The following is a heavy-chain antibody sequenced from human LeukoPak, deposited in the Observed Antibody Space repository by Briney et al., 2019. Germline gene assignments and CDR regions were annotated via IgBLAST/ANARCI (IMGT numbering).Heavy chain of an antibody. Sequence: PSETLSLTYAVSGGSISSSNWWSWVRQPPGKGLEWIGEIYHSGSTNYNPSLKSRVTISVDKSKNQFSLKLSSVTAADMAVYYCARETSGDCSSTSCYDLYWGQGTLVTVSS. J-gene: IGHJ4*02. CDR1: GGSISSSNW. V-gene: IGHV4-4*02. D-gene: IGHD2-2*01. CDR3: ARETSGDCSSTSCYDLY. CDR2: IYHSGST.